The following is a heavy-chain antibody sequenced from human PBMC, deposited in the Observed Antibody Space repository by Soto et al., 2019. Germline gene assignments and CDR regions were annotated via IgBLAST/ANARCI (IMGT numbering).Heavy chain of an antibody. CDR2: ISWNSGSI. V-gene: IGHV3-9*01. D-gene: IGHD3-9*01. CDR1: GFTFDDYA. Sequence: GGSLRLSCADSGFTFDDYAMHWVRQAPGEGLEWVSGISWNSGSIGYADSVKGRFTISRDNANNSLYLQMNSLRAEDTALYYCAKDAVLRYFDWEGAFDIWGQGTMVTVSS. CDR3: AKDAVLRYFDWEGAFDI. J-gene: IGHJ3*02.